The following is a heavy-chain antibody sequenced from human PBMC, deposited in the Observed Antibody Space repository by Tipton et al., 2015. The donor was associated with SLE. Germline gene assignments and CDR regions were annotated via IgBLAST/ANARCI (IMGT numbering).Heavy chain of an antibody. Sequence: TLSLTCTVSGDSISSGSYYWSWIRQPAGKGLEWIGEINHSGSTNYNPSLKSRVTISVDTSKNQFSLKLSSVTAADTAVYYCARDLAAAGFDYWGQGTLVTVSS. D-gene: IGHD6-13*01. CDR1: GDSISSGSYY. CDR3: ARDLAAAGFDY. J-gene: IGHJ4*02. CDR2: INHSGST. V-gene: IGHV4-61*09.